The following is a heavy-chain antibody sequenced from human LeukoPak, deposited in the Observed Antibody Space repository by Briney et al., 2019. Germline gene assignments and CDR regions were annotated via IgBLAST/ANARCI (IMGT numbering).Heavy chain of an antibody. CDR2: IKQDGSEK. CDR3: AREIRIMGLSYYYYYYMDV. Sequence: PGGSLRLSCAASGFTFSSYWMSWVRQAPGKGLEWVANIKQDGSEKYYVDSVKGRFTISRDNAKNSLYLQMNSLRAEDTAVYYCAREIRIMGLSYYYYYYMDVWGKGTTVTVSS. V-gene: IGHV3-7*01. J-gene: IGHJ6*03. D-gene: IGHD2-8*01. CDR1: GFTFSSYW.